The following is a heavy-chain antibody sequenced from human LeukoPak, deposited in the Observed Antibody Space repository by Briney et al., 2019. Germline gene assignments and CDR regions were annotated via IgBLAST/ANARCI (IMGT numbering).Heavy chain of an antibody. CDR2: INQDGSEE. CDR3: VRDGGVSGYDLLDY. CDR1: GFTFSDYW. J-gene: IGHJ4*02. D-gene: IGHD5-12*01. V-gene: IGHV3-7*01. Sequence: PGGSLRLSCSASGFTFSDYWMMRVRQAPGKGLEWVAHINQDGSEEHYMDSVKARFIISRDNAKNSLSLQMDSLRAEDTAVYYCVRDGGVSGYDLLDYWGQGTLVTVSS.